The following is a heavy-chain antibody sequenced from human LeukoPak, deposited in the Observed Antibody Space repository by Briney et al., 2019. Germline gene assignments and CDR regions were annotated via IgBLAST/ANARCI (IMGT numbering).Heavy chain of an antibody. CDR2: IFGSGGSA. CDR1: GFTFNNYA. D-gene: IGHD3-22*01. Sequence: GGSLRLSCTASGFTFNNYAMYWVRQAPRKGLEGVAGIFGSGGSAHYADSAKGRFTISRDNSKNTVYLQMDSLRGEDTAVYYCTKTTTGYSSGQYPGWPADHWGQGALVTVSP. J-gene: IGHJ4*02. CDR3: TKTTTGYSSGQYPGWPADH. V-gene: IGHV3-23*01.